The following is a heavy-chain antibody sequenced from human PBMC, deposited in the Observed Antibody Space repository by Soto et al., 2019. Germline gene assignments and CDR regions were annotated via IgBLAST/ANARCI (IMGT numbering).Heavy chain of an antibody. J-gene: IGHJ4*02. D-gene: IGHD2-15*01. CDR2: IYYSGST. CDR1: GGSISSYY. CDR3: ARDSGEDFDY. Sequence: SETLSLTCTVSGGSISSYYWSWIRQPPGKGLEWIGYIYYSGSTNYNPSLKSRVTISVDTSKNQFSLKLSSVTAADTAVYYCARDSGEDFDYWGQGTLVTVSS. V-gene: IGHV4-59*01.